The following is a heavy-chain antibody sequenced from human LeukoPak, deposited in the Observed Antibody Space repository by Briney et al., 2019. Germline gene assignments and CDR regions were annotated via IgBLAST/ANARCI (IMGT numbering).Heavy chain of an antibody. V-gene: IGHV3-30*04. CDR1: GFTFSSYA. CDR2: ISYDGSNK. J-gene: IGHJ3*02. Sequence: GGSLRLSCAAFGFTFSSYAMHWVRQAPGKGLEWVAVISYDGSNKYYADSVKGRFTISRDNSKNTLYLQMNSLRAEDTAVYYCARASYYYDSSGYAFDIWGQGTMVTVSS. D-gene: IGHD3-22*01. CDR3: ARASYYYDSSGYAFDI.